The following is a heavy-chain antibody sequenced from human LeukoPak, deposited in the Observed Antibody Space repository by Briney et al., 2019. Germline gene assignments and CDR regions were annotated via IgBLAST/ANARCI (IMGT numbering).Heavy chain of an antibody. Sequence: GGSLRLSCAASGFTFSSYWMSWVRQAPGKGLEWVANIKKDGSEEVYVDSVKGRFAISRDNAKNSLFLQMNTLRAEDTAVYYCARDPYSSTWSYGMDVWGQGTTVTVSS. CDR2: IKKDGSEE. CDR3: ARDPYSSTWSYGMDV. J-gene: IGHJ6*02. CDR1: GFTFSSYW. V-gene: IGHV3-7*05. D-gene: IGHD6-6*01.